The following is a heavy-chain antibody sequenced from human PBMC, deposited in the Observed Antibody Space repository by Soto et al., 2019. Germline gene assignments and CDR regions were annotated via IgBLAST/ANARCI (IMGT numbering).Heavy chain of an antibody. CDR3: ARGLATTLTDS. V-gene: IGHV1-46*01. D-gene: IGHD4-4*01. CDR1: GYTFTSYY. J-gene: IGHJ4*02. Sequence: GSSVKVSCKASGYTFTSYYMHWVRQAPGQGLEWMGIINPRGGSTNYAQKFQGRLTMTRDMSSGTVSMELSSLRSEDTAVYYCARGLATTLTDSWGQGTMVTVSS. CDR2: INPRGGST.